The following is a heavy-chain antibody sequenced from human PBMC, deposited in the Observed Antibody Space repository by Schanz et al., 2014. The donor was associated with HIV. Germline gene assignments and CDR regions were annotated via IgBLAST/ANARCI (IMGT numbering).Heavy chain of an antibody. Sequence: EVQLVESGGGLAKPGGSLRLSCAASGFTFSDYYMSWVRQAPGKGLEWVSSISGGSGSTFYADSVKGRFTISRDNSKNTLYLQMSSLRAEDTAVYYCTKEVPPDVWGQGTTVTVSS. J-gene: IGHJ6*02. CDR3: TKEVPPDV. CDR1: GFTFSDYY. V-gene: IGHV3-23*04. CDR2: ISGGSGST. D-gene: IGHD1-1*01.